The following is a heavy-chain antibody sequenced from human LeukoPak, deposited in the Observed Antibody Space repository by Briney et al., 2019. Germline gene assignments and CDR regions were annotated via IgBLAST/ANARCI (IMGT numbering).Heavy chain of an antibody. CDR3: AALLNMGPDY. Sequence: SETLSLTCTVSGGSISSSSYYWGWIRQPPGKGLEWIGSIYYSGSTYYNPSLKSRVTISVDTSKNQFSLKLSSVTAADTAVYYCAALLNMGPDYWGQGTLVTVSS. J-gene: IGHJ4*02. CDR2: IYYSGST. V-gene: IGHV4-39*01. D-gene: IGHD2/OR15-2a*01. CDR1: GGSISSSSYY.